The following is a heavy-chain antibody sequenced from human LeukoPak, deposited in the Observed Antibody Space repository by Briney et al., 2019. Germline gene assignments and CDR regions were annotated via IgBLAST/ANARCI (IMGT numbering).Heavy chain of an antibody. CDR1: GGTFSSYV. Sequence: ASVKVSCKASGGTFSSYVITWVRQAPGQGLEWMGRIIPMLDIQNYAQKFQGRVTITADKSTGTAYMELSSLRSEDTAVYYCASERGATQYFDYWGQGTLVTVSS. CDR2: IIPMLDIQ. CDR3: ASERGATQYFDY. J-gene: IGHJ4*02. D-gene: IGHD3-10*01. V-gene: IGHV1-69*04.